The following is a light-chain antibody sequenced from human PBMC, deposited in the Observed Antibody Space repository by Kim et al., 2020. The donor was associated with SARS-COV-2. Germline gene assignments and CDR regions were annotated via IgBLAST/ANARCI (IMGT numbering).Light chain of an antibody. CDR1: KLGDKY. V-gene: IGLV3-1*01. CDR2: EDT. CDR3: QAWDSNTWV. Sequence: SVSPGQTASIAGSGDKLGDKYVCWYQQKPGQSPVLLIYEDTKRPSGIPVRFSGSYSGNTATLTISGTQAMDEADYYCQAWDSNTWVFGGGTKLTVL. J-gene: IGLJ3*02.